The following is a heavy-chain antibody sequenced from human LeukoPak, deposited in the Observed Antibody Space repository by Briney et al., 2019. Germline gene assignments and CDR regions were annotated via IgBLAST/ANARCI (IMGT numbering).Heavy chain of an antibody. CDR3: ARMPGIAAAGTGAFDI. V-gene: IGHV1-2*02. CDR1: GYIFTGYY. J-gene: IGHJ3*02. CDR2: INPNSGGT. D-gene: IGHD6-13*01. Sequence: GASVKVSCKASGYIFTGYYMHWVRQAPGQGLEWMGWINPNSGGTNYAQKFQGRVTMTRDTSISTAYMELSRLRSDDTAVYYCARMPGIAAAGTGAFDIWGQGTMVTVSS.